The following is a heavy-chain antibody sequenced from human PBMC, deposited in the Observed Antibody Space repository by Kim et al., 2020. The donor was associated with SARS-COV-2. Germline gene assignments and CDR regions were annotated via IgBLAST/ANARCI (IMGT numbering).Heavy chain of an antibody. V-gene: IGHV3-48*03. J-gene: IGHJ4*02. CDR1: GFTFSSYE. D-gene: IGHD3-10*01. Sequence: GGSLRLSCAASGFTFSSYEMNWVRQAPGKGLEWVSYISSSGSTIYYADSVKGRFTISRDNAKNSLYLQMNSLRAEDTAVYYCARVPTSNVLLWFGESHYWGQGTLVTVSS. CDR2: ISSSGSTI. CDR3: ARVPTSNVLLWFGESHY.